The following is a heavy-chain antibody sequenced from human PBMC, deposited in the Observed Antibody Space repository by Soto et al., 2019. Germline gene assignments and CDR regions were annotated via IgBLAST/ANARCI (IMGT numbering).Heavy chain of an antibody. D-gene: IGHD3-10*01. CDR1: GCNFSNYA. CDR3: ARSVSFRFQLLKRGMDV. CDR2: IIPIFATA. V-gene: IGHV1-69*13. J-gene: IGHJ6*02. Sequence: VQVSCKASGCNFSNYAISWVQQAPAPGLQWMGGIIPIFATANYTQKFQGRVMITVDESTSKAYMELSSLRSEDTAVYYCARSVSFRFQLLKRGMDVWGQGTTVTVSS.